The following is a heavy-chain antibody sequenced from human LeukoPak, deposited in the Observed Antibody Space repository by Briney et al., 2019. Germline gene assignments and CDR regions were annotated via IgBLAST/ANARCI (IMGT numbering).Heavy chain of an antibody. Sequence: SETLSLTCTVSGGAISSGSYYWSWIRQPAGKGLEWIGYIYYSGSTNYNPSLKSRVTISVDTSKNQFSLKLSSVTAADTAVYYCARGSGSYYPPPHFDYWGQGTLVTVSS. CDR1: GGAISSGSYY. CDR3: ARGSGSYYPPPHFDY. CDR2: IYYSGST. D-gene: IGHD1-26*01. V-gene: IGHV4-61*10. J-gene: IGHJ4*02.